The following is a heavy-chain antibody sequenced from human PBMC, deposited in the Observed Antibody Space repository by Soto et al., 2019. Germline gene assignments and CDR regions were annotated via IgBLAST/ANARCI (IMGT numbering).Heavy chain of an antibody. CDR1: GFTFSSYS. CDR2: ISSSSSYI. CDR3: ARDWGGDDILTGYYHYYYYYGMDV. D-gene: IGHD3-9*01. Sequence: LRLSCAASGFTFSSYSMNWVRQAPGKGLEWVSSISSSSSYIYYADSVKGRFTISRDNAKNSLYLQMNSLRAEDTAVYYCARDWGGDDILTGYYHYYYYYGMDVWAQGTTVTVSS. V-gene: IGHV3-21*01. J-gene: IGHJ6*02.